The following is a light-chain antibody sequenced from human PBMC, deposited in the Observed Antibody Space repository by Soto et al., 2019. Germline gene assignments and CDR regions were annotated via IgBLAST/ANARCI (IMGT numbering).Light chain of an antibody. V-gene: IGKV3-20*01. CDR3: QHVETSSIT. CDR2: GAS. Sequence: EIVLTQFPGTLSLSPGERATLSCRASQTVTSSYSAWYQQKPGQPPRLLIYGASSRATGIPERVSGSASGTDLTLTISRLEPEDFAVYYCQHVETSSITFGQGTRLDIK. CDR1: QTVTSSY. J-gene: IGKJ5*01.